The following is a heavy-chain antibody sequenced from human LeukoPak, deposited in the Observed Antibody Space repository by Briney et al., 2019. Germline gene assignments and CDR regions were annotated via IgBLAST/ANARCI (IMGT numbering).Heavy chain of an antibody. CDR1: GFTVSSNY. Sequence: GGSLRLSCAASGFTVSSNYMSWVRQAPGKGLEWVSVIYSGGSTYYADSVKGRFTISRDNSKNTLYLQMNSLRAEDTAVYYCARRIAAAGFSYYMDVWGKGTTVTVSS. CDR3: ARRIAAAGFSYYMDV. J-gene: IGHJ6*03. CDR2: IYSGGST. V-gene: IGHV3-53*01. D-gene: IGHD6-13*01.